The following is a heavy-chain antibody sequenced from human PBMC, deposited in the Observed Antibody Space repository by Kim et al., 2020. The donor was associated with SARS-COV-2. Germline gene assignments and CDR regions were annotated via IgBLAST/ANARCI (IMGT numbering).Heavy chain of an antibody. V-gene: IGHV3-21*01. CDR3: VRNFYSTSSTDAFDF. Sequence: GGSLRLSCAASGFTLENYAMRWVRQAPGKGLEWVSSISTSSHTLYYADSLKGRFTISRDNTKKSLYLQMNSLRADDTAVYYCVRNFYSTSSTDAFDFWG. J-gene: IGHJ3*01. D-gene: IGHD6-6*01. CDR1: GFTLENYA. CDR2: ISTSSHTL.